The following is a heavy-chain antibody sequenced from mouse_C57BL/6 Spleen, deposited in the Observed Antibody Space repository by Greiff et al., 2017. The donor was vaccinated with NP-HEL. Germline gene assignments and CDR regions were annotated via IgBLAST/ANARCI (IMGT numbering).Heavy chain of an antibody. V-gene: IGHV1-80*01. Sequence: QVQLQQSGAELVKPGASVKISCKASGYAFRSSWMNWVQQRPGKGLEWIGQIYPGDGDTNYNGKFKGKATLTADKSSSPAYMQLSSLTSEDSAVYFCARSLLDYAMDYWGQGTSVTVSS. D-gene: IGHD6-1*01. CDR3: ARSLLDYAMDY. CDR1: GYAFRSSW. CDR2: IYPGDGDT. J-gene: IGHJ4*01.